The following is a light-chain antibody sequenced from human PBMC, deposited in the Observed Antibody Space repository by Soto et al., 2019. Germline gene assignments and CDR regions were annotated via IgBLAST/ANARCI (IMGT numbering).Light chain of an antibody. CDR1: SSNIGSKY. CDR3: AAWDAGVSGPA. Sequence: QSVLTQPPSASGTPGQRVTISCSGSSSNIGSKYVYWYQQLPGTAHKLLIYRNNQRPSGVPDRFAGSKSGQSASLAISGLRSEDEADYYCAAWDAGVSGPAFGGGTKVTVL. CDR2: RNN. V-gene: IGLV1-47*01. J-gene: IGLJ2*01.